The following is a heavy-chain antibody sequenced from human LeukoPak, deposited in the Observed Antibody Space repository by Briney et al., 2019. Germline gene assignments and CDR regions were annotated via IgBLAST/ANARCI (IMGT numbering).Heavy chain of an antibody. CDR3: ARTDYSNKPDY. CDR1: GGSISNYY. V-gene: IGHV4-59*06. CDR2: IYYSGST. J-gene: IGHJ4*02. D-gene: IGHD4-11*01. Sequence: SETLSLTCTVSGGSISNYYWSWIRQHPGKGLEWIGYIYYSGSTYYNPSLKSRVTISVDTSKNQFSLKLSSVTAADTAVYYCARTDYSNKPDYWGQGTLVTVSS.